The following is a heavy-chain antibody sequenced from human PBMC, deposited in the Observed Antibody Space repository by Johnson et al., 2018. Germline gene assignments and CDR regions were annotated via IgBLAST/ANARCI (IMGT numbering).Heavy chain of an antibody. Sequence: QVQLQQWGAGLLKPSETXSLTCAVYGGSFSGYYWTWIRQPPGKGLEWIGEINHSGSTYYNPSLQSPVTISVYNSKNKLALNRNSVTAADTAVYYSARDIAMVRGVISDSGMDVWGHGTTVIVSS. CDR2: INHSGST. V-gene: IGHV4-34*01. CDR3: ARDIAMVRGVISDSGMDV. J-gene: IGHJ6*02. D-gene: IGHD3-10*01. CDR1: GGSFSGYY.